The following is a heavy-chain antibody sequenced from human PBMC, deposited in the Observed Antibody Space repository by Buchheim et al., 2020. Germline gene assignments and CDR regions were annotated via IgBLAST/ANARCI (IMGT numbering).Heavy chain of an antibody. CDR1: GYTFTSYY. CDR3: ASSTPYYDSSGPFDY. J-gene: IGHJ4*02. CDR2: INPSGGST. D-gene: IGHD3-22*01. V-gene: IGHV1-46*01. Sequence: QVQLVQSGAEVKKPGASVKVSCKASGYTFTSYYMHWVRQAPGQGLEWMGIINPSGGSTSYAQKFQGRVTTTRDPSTSTVYMELSSLRSEDTAVYYCASSTPYYDSSGPFDYWGQGTL.